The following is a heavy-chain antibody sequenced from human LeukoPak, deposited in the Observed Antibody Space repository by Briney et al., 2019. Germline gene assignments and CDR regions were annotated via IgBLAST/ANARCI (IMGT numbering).Heavy chain of an antibody. J-gene: IGHJ2*01. CDR1: GASISSSSYY. CDR3: ARDGSGRGYSYVPWYFDL. Sequence: SETLSLTCTVSGASISSSSYYWGWIRQPPGKGLEWIGSIYYSGSTYYNPSLKSPFTISVDTSKNQSSLKLSSVTAADTAVYYCARDGSGRGYSYVPWYFDLWGRGTLVTVSS. V-gene: IGHV4-39*07. D-gene: IGHD5-18*01. CDR2: IYYSGST.